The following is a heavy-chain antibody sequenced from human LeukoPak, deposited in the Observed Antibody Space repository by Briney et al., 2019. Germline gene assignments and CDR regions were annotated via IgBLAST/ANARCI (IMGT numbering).Heavy chain of an antibody. V-gene: IGHV4-39*01. Sequence: SETLSLTCSVSGGSITITNYYWGWVRQPPGEGLEWIGSMYHSGTTYYNPSLKTRLTISVDTSKNQFSLNLSAVTAADTALYFCARHRGRNGGYVFDYWGQGTLVTVSS. D-gene: IGHD2-8*01. CDR2: MYHSGTT. J-gene: IGHJ4*02. CDR3: ARHRGRNGGYVFDY. CDR1: GGSITITNYY.